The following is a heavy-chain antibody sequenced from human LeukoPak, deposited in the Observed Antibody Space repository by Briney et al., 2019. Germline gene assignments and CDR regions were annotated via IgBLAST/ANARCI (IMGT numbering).Heavy chain of an antibody. V-gene: IGHV1-8*01. J-gene: IGHJ3*02. CDR3: GRVPGDDFWSGFRSDAIDI. CDR2: LNPNNGNT. D-gene: IGHD3-3*01. Sequence: GASVKVSCKASGYSFNSYDINWVRQATGQGLEWMGRLNPNNGNTDYTQKFQGRVSMTRDTSMSTVYMELSGLRSEDTAIYYCGRVPGDDFWSGFRSDAIDIWGQGTRVTVSS. CDR1: GYSFNSYD.